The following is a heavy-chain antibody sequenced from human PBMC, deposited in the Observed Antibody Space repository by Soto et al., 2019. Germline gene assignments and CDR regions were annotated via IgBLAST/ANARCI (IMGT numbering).Heavy chain of an antibody. J-gene: IGHJ4*02. D-gene: IGHD2-2*01. CDR3: AREDSIIIPAVSDF. CDR1: GFAVNNYG. V-gene: IGHV3-21*01. Sequence: GSLRLSCTVSGFAVNNYGINWVRQAPGKGLEWVSSISKSDYTYYSDSVKGRFAISRDNAKSSVSLQMNTLRVEDTAVYYCAREDSIIIPAVSDFWGQGTLVTVSS. CDR2: ISKSDYT.